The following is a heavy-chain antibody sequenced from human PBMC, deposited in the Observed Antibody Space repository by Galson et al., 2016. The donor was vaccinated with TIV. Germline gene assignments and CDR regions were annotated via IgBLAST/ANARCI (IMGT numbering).Heavy chain of an antibody. CDR3: AKDRGYFEGFDH. V-gene: IGHV3-23*01. CDR1: GFRFNEYE. Sequence: CAASGFRFNEYEMSWVRQAPGKGLEWVSALSGGATNTYYSDSVKGRFTISRDNSQNKVFLEMDSLRVDDTAVYYCAKDRGYFEGFDHWGPGTLVTVSS. CDR2: LSGGATNT. D-gene: IGHD6-25*01. J-gene: IGHJ4*02.